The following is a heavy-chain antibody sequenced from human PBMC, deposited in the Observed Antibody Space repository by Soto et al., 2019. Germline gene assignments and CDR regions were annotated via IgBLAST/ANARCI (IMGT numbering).Heavy chain of an antibody. Sequence: QLHLQESGPGLLKPSETLSLSCTVSGGSITSSSYWGWIRQPPGKGLEWIGSIYSTGNTYYNPSLKGRVTISADTSKNQFSLNLISVTAADTAVYYCRSSSRYSTDVWGQGTTVTVSS. D-gene: IGHD6-13*01. CDR2: IYSTGNT. CDR3: RSSSRYSTDV. V-gene: IGHV4-39*01. CDR1: GGSITSSSY. J-gene: IGHJ6*02.